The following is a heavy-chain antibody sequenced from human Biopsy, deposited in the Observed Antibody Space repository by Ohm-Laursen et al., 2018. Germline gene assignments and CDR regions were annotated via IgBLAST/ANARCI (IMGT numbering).Heavy chain of an antibody. J-gene: IGHJ1*01. CDR2: INPHSGTT. CDR3: AKGQDLRGGAEYFQH. Sequence: ASVKVSCKASGYTFTGQYLHWVRQVPGQGLEWMGWINPHSGTTKFAQDFQGRVTMTRDTSVTTAYMELRRLRSDDTAVYYCAKGQDLRGGAEYFQHWGQGALVTVSS. V-gene: IGHV1-2*02. CDR1: GYTFTGQY. D-gene: IGHD2-15*01.